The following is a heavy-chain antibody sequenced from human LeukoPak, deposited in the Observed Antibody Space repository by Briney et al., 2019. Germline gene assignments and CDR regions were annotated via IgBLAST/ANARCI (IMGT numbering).Heavy chain of an antibody. Sequence: GRSLRLSCAASGFTFSSYGVHWVRQAPGKGLEWVAVISYDGSNKYYADSVKGRFTISRDNSKNTLYLQMNSLRAEDTAVYYCARDSAAAAFDYWGQGTLVTVSS. CDR3: ARDSAAAAFDY. V-gene: IGHV3-30*03. CDR2: ISYDGSNK. D-gene: IGHD6-13*01. J-gene: IGHJ4*02. CDR1: GFTFSSYG.